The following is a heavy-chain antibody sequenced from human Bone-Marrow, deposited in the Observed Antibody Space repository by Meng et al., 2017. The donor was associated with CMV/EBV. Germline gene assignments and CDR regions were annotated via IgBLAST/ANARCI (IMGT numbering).Heavy chain of an antibody. J-gene: IGHJ6*02. D-gene: IGHD3-3*01. V-gene: IGHV3-11*04. Sequence: GESLKISRAASGFTFSDYYMSWIRQAPGKGLEWVSYISSSGSTIYYADSVKGRFTISRDNAKNSLYLQMNSLRAEDTAVYYCARDQVLRFLEWSNYYYYGMDVWGQGTTVTVSS. CDR1: GFTFSDYY. CDR3: ARDQVLRFLEWSNYYYYGMDV. CDR2: ISSSGSTI.